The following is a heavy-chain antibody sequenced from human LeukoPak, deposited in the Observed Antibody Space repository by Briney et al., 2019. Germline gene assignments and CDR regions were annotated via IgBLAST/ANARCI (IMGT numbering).Heavy chain of an antibody. CDR3: ARRVWFGELLPYYYMDV. V-gene: IGHV1-69*06. Sequence: SVKVSCKASGGTFSGYAISWVRQAPGQGLEWMGGIIPIFGTANYAQKFQGRVTITADKSTSTAYMELSSLRSEDTAVYYCARRVWFGELLPYYYMDVWSKGTTVTISS. D-gene: IGHD3-10*01. CDR1: GGTFSGYA. CDR2: IIPIFGTA. J-gene: IGHJ6*03.